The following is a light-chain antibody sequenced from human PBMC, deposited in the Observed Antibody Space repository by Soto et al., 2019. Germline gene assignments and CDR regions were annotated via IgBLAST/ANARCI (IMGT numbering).Light chain of an antibody. CDR1: SSDVGDYNY. CDR2: EVS. Sequence: QSALTQPASVSGSPGQSITISCTGTSSDVGDYNYVSWYQQHPGKAPKLMIYEVSNRPSGXXNRFSGSKSGNTASLTISGLQAEDEADYYCSSYTSSSTYVVFGGGTKLTVL. CDR3: SSYTSSSTYVV. J-gene: IGLJ2*01. V-gene: IGLV2-14*01.